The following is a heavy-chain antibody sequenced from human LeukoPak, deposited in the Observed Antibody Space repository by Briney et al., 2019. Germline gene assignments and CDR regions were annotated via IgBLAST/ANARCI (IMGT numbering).Heavy chain of an antibody. CDR1: GFTFSSYA. D-gene: IGHD3-22*01. V-gene: IGHV3-30*04. J-gene: IGHJ4*02. CDR3: AKGGYEYDSSGHNYFDY. CDR2: ISYDGSNK. Sequence: PGGSLRLSCAASGFTFSSYAMHWVRQAPGKGLEWVAVISYDGSNKYYADSVKGRFTISRDNSKNTLSLQMNSLRVEETAVYYCAKGGYEYDSSGHNYFDYWGQGTLVTVSS.